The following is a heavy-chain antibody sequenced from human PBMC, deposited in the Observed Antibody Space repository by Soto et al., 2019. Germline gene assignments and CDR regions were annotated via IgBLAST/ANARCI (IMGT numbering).Heavy chain of an antibody. CDR3: AKGRYDFWSPYYFDS. D-gene: IGHD3-3*01. CDR1: GWNLDDFA. Sequence: EVQLVESGGRLVQPGRSLRLSCVGTGWNLDDFAMHWVRQAPGKALEWVSGITWNSRVLAYADSVKGRFTISRDNARNSLYLQMDSLRDEDTALYYCAKGRYDFWSPYYFDSWGQGTLVTVSS. V-gene: IGHV3-9*01. J-gene: IGHJ4*02. CDR2: ITWNSRVL.